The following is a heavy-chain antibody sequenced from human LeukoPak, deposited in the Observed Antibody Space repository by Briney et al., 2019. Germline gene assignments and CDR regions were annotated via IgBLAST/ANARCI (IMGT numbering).Heavy chain of an antibody. D-gene: IGHD6-13*01. CDR2: INPNSGGT. Sequence: EASVKVSCKASGYTFTGYYMHLVRQAPGQGVEWMGWINPNSGGTNYAQKFQGRVTMTRDTTISTAYMELSRLRSDDTAVYYCARGRAAAKLVGDWFDPWGQGTLVTVSS. V-gene: IGHV1-2*02. CDR3: ARGRAAAKLVGDWFDP. CDR1: GYTFTGYY. J-gene: IGHJ5*02.